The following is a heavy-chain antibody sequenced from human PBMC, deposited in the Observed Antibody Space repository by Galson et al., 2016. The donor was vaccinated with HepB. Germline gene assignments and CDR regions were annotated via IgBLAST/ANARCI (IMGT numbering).Heavy chain of an antibody. CDR1: GFSLSNSA. D-gene: IGHD6-19*01. J-gene: IGHJ4*02. V-gene: IGHV3-30*03. CDR2: ISYDAKNV. Sequence: SLRLSCAGSGFSLSNSAMHWVRQAPGKGLEWVAKISYDAKNVYYAESLRGRSAISRDYSKNALYLEINSLRVEDTAVYYCARERPDIAVAAFDYWGQGTLVTVSS. CDR3: ARERPDIAVAAFDY.